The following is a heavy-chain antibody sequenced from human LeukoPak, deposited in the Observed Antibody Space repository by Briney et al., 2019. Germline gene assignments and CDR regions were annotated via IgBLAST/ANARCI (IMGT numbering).Heavy chain of an antibody. J-gene: IGHJ4*02. V-gene: IGHV3-21*04. CDR1: GFTFSSYS. Sequence: GGSLRLSCAASGFTFSSYSMNWVRQAPGKGLEWVSSISSGSTYIYYADSMKGRFTISRDNAKKSLYLQMNSLRAEDTAVYYCAKDGQAGRTYYYGSGSYSDYWGQGTLVTVSS. CDR2: ISSGSTYI. CDR3: AKDGQAGRTYYYGSGSYSDY. D-gene: IGHD3-10*01.